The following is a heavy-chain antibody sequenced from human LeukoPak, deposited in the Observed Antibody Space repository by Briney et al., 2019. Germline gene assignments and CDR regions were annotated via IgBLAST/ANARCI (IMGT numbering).Heavy chain of an antibody. Sequence: SETLSLTCAVYGGSFSGYYWSWIRQPPGKGLEWIGEINHSGSTNYNPSLKSRVTISVDTSKNQFSLKLSSVTAADTAVYYCARVPRSRGPYNWFDPWGQGTLVTVSS. CDR1: GGSFSGYY. J-gene: IGHJ5*02. CDR2: INHSGST. D-gene: IGHD3-10*01. V-gene: IGHV4-34*01. CDR3: ARVPRSRGPYNWFDP.